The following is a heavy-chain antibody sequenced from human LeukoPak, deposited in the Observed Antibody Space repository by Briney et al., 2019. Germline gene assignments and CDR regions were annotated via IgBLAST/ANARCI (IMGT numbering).Heavy chain of an antibody. CDR3: ARDRGPY. D-gene: IGHD6-25*01. V-gene: IGHV4-39*07. CDR2: IYYSGST. J-gene: IGHJ4*02. CDR1: GGSISTSNYY. Sequence: SETLSLTCTVSGGSISTSNYYWGWIRQPPGKGLEWIGSIYYSGSTYYNPSLKSRVTISVDTSKNQFSLKLSSVTAADTAVYYCARDRGPYWGQGTLVTVSS.